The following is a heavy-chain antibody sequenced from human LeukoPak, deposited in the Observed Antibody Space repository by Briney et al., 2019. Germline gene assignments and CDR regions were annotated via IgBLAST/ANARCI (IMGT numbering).Heavy chain of an antibody. CDR2: ISSSSSYI. CDR1: GFTFSSYS. V-gene: IGHV3-21*01. CDR3: ARDGYYGSGRYSYYYGMDV. Sequence: GGSLRLSCAASGFTFSSYSMNWVRQAPGKGLEWVSSISSSSSYIYYADSVKGRFTISRDNAKNSLYLQMNSLRAEDTAVYYCARDGYYGSGRYSYYYGMDVWGKGTTVTVSS. J-gene: IGHJ6*04. D-gene: IGHD3-10*01.